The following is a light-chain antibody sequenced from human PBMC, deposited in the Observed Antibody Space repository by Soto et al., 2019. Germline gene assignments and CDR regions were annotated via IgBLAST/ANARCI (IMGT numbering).Light chain of an antibody. Sequence: QSALTXPASVSGSPGQXXTXXXTXXXXXVGSYNLVSWYQQHPGKAPKLMIYEGSKRPSGVSNRFSGSKSGNTASLTISGLQAEDEADYYCCSYAGSSTYVFGTGTKLTVL. CDR3: CSYAGSSTYV. CDR2: EGS. V-gene: IGLV2-23*01. CDR1: XXXVGSYNL. J-gene: IGLJ1*01.